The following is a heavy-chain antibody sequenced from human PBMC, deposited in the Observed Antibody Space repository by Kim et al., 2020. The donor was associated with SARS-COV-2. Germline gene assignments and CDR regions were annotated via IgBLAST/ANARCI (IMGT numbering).Heavy chain of an antibody. V-gene: IGHV3-30*02. Sequence: GGSLRLSCAASGFTFSSYGMHWVRQAPGKGLEWVSLISFDGNNKHYADSVKGRFTISRDNSKNMLFLQMNSLRPEDTAVYYCANDFFWGQGTMVTVSS. CDR1: GFTFSSYG. CDR2: ISFDGNNK. J-gene: IGHJ3*01. CDR3: ANDFF.